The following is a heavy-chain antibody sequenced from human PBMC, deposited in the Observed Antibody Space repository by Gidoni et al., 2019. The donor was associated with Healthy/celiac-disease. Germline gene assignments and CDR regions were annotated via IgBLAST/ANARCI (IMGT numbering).Heavy chain of an antibody. J-gene: IGHJ5*02. CDR3: ARIRQQLRWFDP. D-gene: IGHD6-13*01. V-gene: IGHV2-26*01. Sequence: QVTLKESGPVLVQPTETLTLTCTVSGFSLSNARMGVSWIHQPPGKALEWLAHIFSNDEKSYSTSLKSRLTISKDTSKSQVVLTMTNMDPVDTATYYGARIRQQLRWFDPWGQGTLVTVSS. CDR2: IFSNDEK. CDR1: GFSLSNARMG.